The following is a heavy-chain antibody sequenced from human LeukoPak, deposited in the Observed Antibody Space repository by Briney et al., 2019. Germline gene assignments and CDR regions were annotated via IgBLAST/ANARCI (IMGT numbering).Heavy chain of an antibody. V-gene: IGHV3-33*01. CDR1: AFTFSSYG. CDR3: ARDQAYFDY. Sequence: GRSLRLSCAVSAFTFSSYGMHWVRQAPGKGLEWVAVIWYDGSNKYYADSVKGRFTISRDNSKNTLYLQMNSLRTEDTALYYCARDQAYFDYWGQGTLVTVSS. CDR2: IWYDGSNK. J-gene: IGHJ4*02.